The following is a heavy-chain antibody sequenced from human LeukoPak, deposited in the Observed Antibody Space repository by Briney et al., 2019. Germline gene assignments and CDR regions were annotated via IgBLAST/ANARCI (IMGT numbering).Heavy chain of an antibody. Sequence: PSETLSLTCTVSGGSISNYYWSWIRQPPGKGLEWIGYIYYSGSTNYNPSLKSRVTMSVDTSKNQFSLKLSSVTAADTAVYYCARHRSGGSQDDAFDIWGQGTMVTVSS. CDR1: GGSISNYY. CDR3: ARHRSGGSQDDAFDI. V-gene: IGHV4-59*08. J-gene: IGHJ3*02. CDR2: IYYSGST. D-gene: IGHD2-15*01.